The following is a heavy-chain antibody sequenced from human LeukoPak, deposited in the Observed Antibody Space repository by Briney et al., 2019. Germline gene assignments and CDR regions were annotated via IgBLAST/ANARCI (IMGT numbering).Heavy chain of an antibody. CDR2: IYYSGSS. CDR1: GGYISSYY. V-gene: IGHV4-59*08. Sequence: SETLSLTCTVSGGYISSYYWSWIRQPPGKGLEWIGYIYYSGSSNYNPSLKSRVTISVDTSKNQFSLKLSSVTAADTAVYYCARATREMPYFDYWGQGTLVTVSS. D-gene: IGHD5-24*01. CDR3: ARATREMPYFDY. J-gene: IGHJ4*02.